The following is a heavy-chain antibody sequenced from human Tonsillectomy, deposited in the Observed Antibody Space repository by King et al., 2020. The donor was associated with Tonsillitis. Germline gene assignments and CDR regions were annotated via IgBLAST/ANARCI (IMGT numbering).Heavy chain of an antibody. Sequence: VQLVESGAEVKKPGESLKISCTGSGYSFTSYWIGWVRQMPGKGLEWMGIIYPGDSDTRYSPSFQGQVTISADKSISTAYLQWSSLKASDTAMYYCAGHSGRYCSSTSCYGAYYYGMDVWGQGTTVAVSS. CDR2: IYPGDSDT. D-gene: IGHD2-2*01. V-gene: IGHV5-51*01. CDR1: GYSFTSYW. J-gene: IGHJ6*02. CDR3: AGHSGRYCSSTSCYGAYYYGMDV.